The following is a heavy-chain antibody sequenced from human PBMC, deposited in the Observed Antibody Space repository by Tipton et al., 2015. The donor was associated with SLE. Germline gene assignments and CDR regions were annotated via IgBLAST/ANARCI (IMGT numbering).Heavy chain of an antibody. V-gene: IGHV4-59*01. Sequence: LRLSCSVSGGSISSKYWIWIRQAPGKGLEWLGYFSYSGGINYNPSLKSRVTISAETSKNQFSLKLSSVTAADAAVYFCARDGAIGACPGSFDYWGQGSLVTVSS. CDR1: GGSISSKY. CDR2: FSYSGGI. CDR3: ARDGAIGACPGSFDY. J-gene: IGHJ4*02. D-gene: IGHD1-26*01.